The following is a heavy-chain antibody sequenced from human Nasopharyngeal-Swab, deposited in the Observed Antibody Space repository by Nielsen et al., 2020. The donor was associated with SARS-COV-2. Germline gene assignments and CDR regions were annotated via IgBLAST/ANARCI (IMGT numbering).Heavy chain of an antibody. J-gene: IGHJ4*02. D-gene: IGHD6-19*01. V-gene: IGHV3-9*01. Sequence: SLKISCAASGFTFDDYAMHWVRQAPGKGLEWVPGISWNSGSIGYADSVKGRFTISRDNAKNSLYLQMNSLRAEDTALYYCAKDTDPVAGPFDYWGQGTLVTVSS. CDR3: AKDTDPVAGPFDY. CDR2: ISWNSGSI. CDR1: GFTFDDYA.